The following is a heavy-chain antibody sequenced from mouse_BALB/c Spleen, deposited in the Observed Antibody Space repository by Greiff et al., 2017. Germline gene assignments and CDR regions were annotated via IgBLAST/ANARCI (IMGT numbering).Heavy chain of an antibody. Sequence: EVMLVESGGGLVQPGGSRKLSCAASGFTFSSFGMHWVRQAPEKGLEWVACISSGSSTIYYADTVKGRFTISRDNPKNTLFLQMTSLRSEDTAMYYCARSGYYGSSYLSWFAYWGQGTLVTVSA. CDR1: GFTFSSFG. CDR2: ISSGSSTI. D-gene: IGHD1-1*01. CDR3: ARSGYYGSSYLSWFAY. J-gene: IGHJ3*01. V-gene: IGHV5-17*02.